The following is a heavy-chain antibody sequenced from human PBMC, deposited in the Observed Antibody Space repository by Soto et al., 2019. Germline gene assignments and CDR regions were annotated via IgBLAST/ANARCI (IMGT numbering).Heavy chain of an antibody. D-gene: IGHD3-22*01. CDR2: ISYDGSNK. CDR1: GFTFSSYA. Sequence: GSLRLSCAASGFTFSSYAMHWVRQAPGKGLEWVAVISYDGSNKYYADSVKGRFTISRDNSKNTLYLQMNSLRAEDTAVYYCASNAPPYFSSGYLPSDYWGQGTLVTVSS. CDR3: ASNAPPYFSSGYLPSDY. V-gene: IGHV3-30-3*01. J-gene: IGHJ4*01.